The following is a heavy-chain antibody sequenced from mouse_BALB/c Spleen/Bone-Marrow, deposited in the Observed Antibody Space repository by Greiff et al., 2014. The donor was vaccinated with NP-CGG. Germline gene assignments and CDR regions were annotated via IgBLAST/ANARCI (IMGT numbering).Heavy chain of an antibody. CDR3: ARSEDYDWAMDY. Sequence: QVQLQQSGAELVKPGAPVKLSCKASGYIFTSYWMNWVKQRPGRGLEWIGWIDPSDSETHYNQKFKDKATVTVDKSSSTAYIQLSSLTSEDSAVYYCARSEDYDWAMDYWGQGTSVTVSS. CDR2: IDPSDSET. V-gene: IGHV1-69*02. CDR1: GYIFTSYW. J-gene: IGHJ4*01. D-gene: IGHD2-4*01.